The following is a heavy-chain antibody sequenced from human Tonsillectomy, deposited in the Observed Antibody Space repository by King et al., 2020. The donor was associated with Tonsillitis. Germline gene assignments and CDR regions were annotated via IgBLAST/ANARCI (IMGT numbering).Heavy chain of an antibody. CDR2: IYYSGST. CDR1: GGSISSYY. V-gene: IGHV4-59*08. J-gene: IGHJ3*02. CDR3: ARHYLSADAFDI. Sequence: VQLQESGPGLVKPSETLSLTCTVSGGSISSYYWSWIRQPPGKGLEWIGYIYYSGSTNYNPSLKSRVTISVDTSKNQFSLKLSSVTAADTAVYYCARHYLSADAFDIWGQGTMVTVSS. D-gene: IGHD2/OR15-2a*01.